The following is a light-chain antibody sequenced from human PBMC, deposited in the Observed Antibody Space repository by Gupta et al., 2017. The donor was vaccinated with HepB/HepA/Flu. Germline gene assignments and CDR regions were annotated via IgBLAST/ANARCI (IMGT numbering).Light chain of an antibody. Sequence: DIVXXQSPLXLPVTPXEPASISCRSSQSLLHSNGYNYLDWYLQKPGQSPQLLIYLGSNRASGVPDRFSGSGSGTDFTLKISRVEAEDVGVYYCMQALQTPWTFGQGTKVEIK. V-gene: IGKV2-28*01. J-gene: IGKJ1*01. CDR2: LGS. CDR1: QSLLHSNGYNY. CDR3: MQALQTPWT.